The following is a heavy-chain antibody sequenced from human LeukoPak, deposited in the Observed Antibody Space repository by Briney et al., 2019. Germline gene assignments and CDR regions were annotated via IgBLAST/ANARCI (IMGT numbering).Heavy chain of an antibody. CDR3: ARGPRNDY. V-gene: IGHV4-31*03. CDR2: IYYSGST. CDR1: GGSLSSGAHY. D-gene: IGHD1-14*01. Sequence: SETLSLTCTVSGGSLSSGAHYWSWIRQHPGKGLEWIGYIYYSGSTYYNPSLKSRVTISVDTSRNQFSLKLSSVTAADTAVYYCARGPRNDYWCQGTLITVSS. J-gene: IGHJ4*02.